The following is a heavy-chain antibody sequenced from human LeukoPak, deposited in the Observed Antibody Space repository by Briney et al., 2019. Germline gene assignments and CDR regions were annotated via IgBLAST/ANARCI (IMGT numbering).Heavy chain of an antibody. V-gene: IGHV3-53*01. CDR3: ARDSSGWYYFDY. Sequence: GGSLRLSCAASGLTVSSNYMSWVRQAPGKGLEWVSVIYSGGSTHYADSVKGRFTISRDNSKNTLYLQMNSLRAEDTAVYYCARDSSGWYYFDYWGQGTLVTVSS. J-gene: IGHJ4*02. D-gene: IGHD6-13*01. CDR1: GLTVSSNY. CDR2: IYSGGST.